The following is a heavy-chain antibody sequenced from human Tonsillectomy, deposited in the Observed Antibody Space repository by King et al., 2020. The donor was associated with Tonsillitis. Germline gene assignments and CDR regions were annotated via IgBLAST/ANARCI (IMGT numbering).Heavy chain of an antibody. CDR2: IIPIFVIA. Sequence: QLVQSGAEVKKPGSSVKVSCKASGGSFSSYAISWGRQAPGQGLECMAGIIPIFVIANYAQKFQGRVTITADESTSTAYMELSSLRSEDTAVYYCARCSTTMTTLYYFDYWGQGTLVTVSS. D-gene: IGHD2/OR15-2a*01. V-gene: IGHV1-69*01. J-gene: IGHJ4*02. CDR1: GGSFSSYA. CDR3: ARCSTTMTTLYYFDY.